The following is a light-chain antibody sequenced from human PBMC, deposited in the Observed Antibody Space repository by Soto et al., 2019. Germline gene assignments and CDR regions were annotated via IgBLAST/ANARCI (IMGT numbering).Light chain of an antibody. CDR1: QDISNY. J-gene: IGKJ2*01. CDR3: QQNDNLPYT. Sequence: DLQMTQSPSSLSASLGDRVTITCQASQDISNYLNWYQQKPGKAPKLLIYEASNLETGVPSRFSGSGSETDFNFTISSLQPEDTATYYCQQNDNLPYTFGQGTKLEIK. CDR2: EAS. V-gene: IGKV1-33*01.